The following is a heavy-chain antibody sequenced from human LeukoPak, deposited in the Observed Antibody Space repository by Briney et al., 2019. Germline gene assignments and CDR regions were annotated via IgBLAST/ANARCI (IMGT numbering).Heavy chain of an antibody. J-gene: IGHJ4*02. CDR3: ARVTREAARPYFVSY. V-gene: IGHV4-39*07. Sequence: SETLSLTCTVSGDSISSISYYWGWIRQPPGKGLEWIGSIYYGGSTYYTPSLQSRVSMSVDTSENQFSLRLSSVTAADTAVYYCARVTREAARPYFVSYWGQGTLVTVSS. CDR2: IYYGGST. CDR1: GDSISSISYY. D-gene: IGHD6-6*01.